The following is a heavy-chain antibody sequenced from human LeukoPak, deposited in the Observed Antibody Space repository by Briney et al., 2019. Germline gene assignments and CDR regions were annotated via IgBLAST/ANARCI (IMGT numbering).Heavy chain of an antibody. D-gene: IGHD4/OR15-4a*01. CDR1: GFTFSSYW. Sequence: PGGSLRLSCAASGFTFSSYWMHWVRQVPGKGVVWVSYINSDGSSTNYADSVKGRFTISRDNAKSTLYLQMNSLRAEDTAVYYCARRAGAYSHPYDYWGQGTLVTVSS. CDR2: INSDGSST. J-gene: IGHJ4*02. CDR3: ARRAGAYSHPYDY. V-gene: IGHV3-74*01.